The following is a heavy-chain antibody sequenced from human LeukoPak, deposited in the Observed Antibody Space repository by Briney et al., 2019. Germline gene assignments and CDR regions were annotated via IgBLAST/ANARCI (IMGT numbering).Heavy chain of an antibody. CDR2: ISGSGGST. D-gene: IGHD3-10*01. CDR3: ANYGSGLPFDY. Sequence: GGSLRLSCAASGFTFSSYAMSWVRQAPGKGLEWVSDISGSGGSTYYADSVKGRFTISRDNSKNTLYLQMNSLRAEDTAVYYCANYGSGLPFDYWGQGTLVTVSS. CDR1: GFTFSSYA. V-gene: IGHV3-23*01. J-gene: IGHJ4*02.